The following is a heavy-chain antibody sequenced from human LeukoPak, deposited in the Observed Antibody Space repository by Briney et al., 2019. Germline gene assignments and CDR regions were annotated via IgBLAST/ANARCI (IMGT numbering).Heavy chain of an antibody. D-gene: IGHD3-9*01. CDR3: AKAAPLLPLTGYRNPDY. CDR1: GFTFSSYA. J-gene: IGHJ4*02. Sequence: PGGSLRLSCAASGFTFSSYAMSWVRQAPGKGLEWVSAISGSGGSTYYADSVKGRFTISRDNSKNTLYLQMNSLRAEDTAVYYCAKAAPLLPLTGYRNPDYWGQGTLVTVSS. V-gene: IGHV3-23*01. CDR2: ISGSGGST.